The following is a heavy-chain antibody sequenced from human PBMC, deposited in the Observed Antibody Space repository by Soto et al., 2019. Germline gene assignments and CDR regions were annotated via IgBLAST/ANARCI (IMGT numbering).Heavy chain of an antibody. CDR2: INPNSGGA. D-gene: IGHD3-10*01. J-gene: IGHJ6*02. CDR1: GYTFTGYY. CDR3: ARDLLWFGESFGYYYGMDV. Sequence: ASVKVSCKASGYTFTGYYMHWVRQAPGQGLEWMGWINPNSGGANYAQKFQGRVTMTRDTSISTAYMELSRLRSDDTAVYYCARDLLWFGESFGYYYGMDVWGQGTTVTVSS. V-gene: IGHV1-2*02.